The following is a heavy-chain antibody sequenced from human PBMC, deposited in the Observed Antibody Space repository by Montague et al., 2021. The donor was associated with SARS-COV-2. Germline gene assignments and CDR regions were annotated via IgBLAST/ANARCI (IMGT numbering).Heavy chain of an antibody. Sequence: SETLSLTCAVYGGSFSAHSWSWIRQSTGKGLEWIGEINHRGSTTYMSSLKSRVTMSVDTSKNQFSLKMSSVTAADTAIYYCARGGLAGGNYDIWSFSYTSPLDYWGQGTQVTVSS. CDR3: ARGGLAGGNYDIWSFSYTSPLDY. D-gene: IGHD3-3*01. CDR1: GGSFSAHS. V-gene: IGHV4-34*01. J-gene: IGHJ4*02. CDR2: INHRGST.